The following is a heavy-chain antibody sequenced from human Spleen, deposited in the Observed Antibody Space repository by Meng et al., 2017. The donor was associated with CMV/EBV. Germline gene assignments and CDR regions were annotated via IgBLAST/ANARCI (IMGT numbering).Heavy chain of an antibody. CDR1: GFTFSSYG. J-gene: IGHJ4*02. CDR3: AKEGKYLEWFMYYFDK. D-gene: IGHD3-3*01. V-gene: IGHV3-30*02. Sequence: GESLKISCAASGFTFSSYGMHWVRQAPGKGLEWVAFIRYDGSNKYYADSVKGRFTISRDNSKNTLYLQMNSLRAEDTAVYYCAKEGKYLEWFMYYFDKWGQGTLVTVSS. CDR2: IRYDGSNK.